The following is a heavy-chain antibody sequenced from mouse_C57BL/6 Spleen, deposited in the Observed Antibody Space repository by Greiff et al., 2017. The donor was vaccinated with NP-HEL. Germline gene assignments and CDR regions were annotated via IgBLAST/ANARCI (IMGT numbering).Heavy chain of an antibody. D-gene: IGHD2-3*01. CDR2: IDPSDSYT. V-gene: IGHV1-50*01. Sequence: QVQLQQSGAELVKPGASVKLSCKASGYTFTSYWMQWVKQRPGQGLEWIGEIDPSDSYTNYNQKFKGKATLTVDTSSSTAYMQLSSLTSEDSAVYYCARRGPYDGYYGWYFDVWGTGTTVTVSS. CDR1: GYTFTSYW. J-gene: IGHJ1*03. CDR3: ARRGPYDGYYGWYFDV.